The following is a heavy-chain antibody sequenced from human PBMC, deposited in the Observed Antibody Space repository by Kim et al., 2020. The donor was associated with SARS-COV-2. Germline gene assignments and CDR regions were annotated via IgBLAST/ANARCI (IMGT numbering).Heavy chain of an antibody. J-gene: IGHJ4*02. CDR1: GGSISSYY. V-gene: IGHV4-59*01. CDR3: ARGGWYSGH. Sequence: SETLSLTCTVFGGSISSYYWAWIRQSPGKGLEWIGYIHYTGGTKYNPSLKSRLTISVDTSKNQFSLHLSSVSAADPAVYYCARGGWYSGHWGQGTLVTVSS. CDR2: IHYTGGT. D-gene: IGHD6-19*01.